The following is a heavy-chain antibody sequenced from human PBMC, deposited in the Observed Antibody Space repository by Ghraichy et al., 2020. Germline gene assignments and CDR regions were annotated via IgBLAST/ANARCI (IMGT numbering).Heavy chain of an antibody. CDR1: GFTFSSYS. Sequence: GGSLRLSCAASGFTFSSYSMNWVRQAPGKGLEWVSYISSSSSTIYYADSVKGRFTISRDNAKNSLYLQMNSLRDEDTAVYYCARGGYYGSGADMDVWGKGTTVTVSS. D-gene: IGHD3-10*01. J-gene: IGHJ6*03. CDR2: ISSSSSTI. V-gene: IGHV3-48*02. CDR3: ARGGYYGSGADMDV.